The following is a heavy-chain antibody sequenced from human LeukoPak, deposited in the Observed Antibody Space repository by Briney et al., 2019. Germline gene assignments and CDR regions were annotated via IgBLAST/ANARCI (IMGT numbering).Heavy chain of an antibody. J-gene: IGHJ4*02. Sequence: GASVKVSCKASGYTFTNFAISWVRQAAGRGLEWMGWVSAKSGNTNYAQKFQGRVTMTTDTSTTTAYMELRSLRSDATAAYFCARDGSGSYMPFDYSGQGTLVTASS. CDR2: VSAKSGNT. D-gene: IGHD3-10*01. CDR3: ARDGSGSYMPFDY. CDR1: GYTFTNFA. V-gene: IGHV1-18*01.